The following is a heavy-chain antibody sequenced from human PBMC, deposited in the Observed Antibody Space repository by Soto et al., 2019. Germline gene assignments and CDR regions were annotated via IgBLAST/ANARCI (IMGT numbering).Heavy chain of an antibody. CDR3: VDVFTGSTFGY. Sequence: QLHLQESGPGLVKPSETLSLTCTVTGVSIGTSGDYWGWVRQPPGKGLEWIGSVYRTGSVYYNPSLYNPSLESRLSITVDTCKNQFSLKLRSVTAADTAVYYCVDVFTGSTFGYWGQGTLVTVSS. V-gene: IGHV4-39*01. J-gene: IGHJ4*02. CDR1: GVSIGTSGDY. D-gene: IGHD3-9*01. CDR2: VYRTGSV.